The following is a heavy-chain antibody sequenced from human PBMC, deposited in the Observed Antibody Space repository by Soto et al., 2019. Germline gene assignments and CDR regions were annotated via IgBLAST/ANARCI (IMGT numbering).Heavy chain of an antibody. D-gene: IGHD6-19*01. CDR3: ARGGSSDWQVAFDF. J-gene: IGHJ3*01. Sequence: QLHQQQWGAGLLKPSETLSLTCAVYGGSFSGYFWNWIRQSPGKGLEWIGKVSHNGRNNYNPSLKSRVTISLDMSKNQISLKLTSVTAADTAVYYCARGGSSDWQVAFDFWGQVTMVTVSS. V-gene: IGHV4-34*01. CDR1: GGSFSGYF. CDR2: VSHNGRN.